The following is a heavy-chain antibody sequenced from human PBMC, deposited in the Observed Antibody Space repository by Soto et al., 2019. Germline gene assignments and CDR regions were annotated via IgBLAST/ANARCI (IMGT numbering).Heavy chain of an antibody. D-gene: IGHD1-7*01. J-gene: IGHJ4*02. CDR2: IIPIFGTA. V-gene: IGHV1-69*06. Sequence: QVQLVQSGAEVKKPGSSVKVSCKASGSTFSSYAISWVRQAPGQGLEWMGGIIPIFGTANYAQKFQGRVTITADKSTSTAYMELSSLRSEDTAVYYCERVAELELHFDYWGQGTLVTVSS. CDR1: GSTFSSYA. CDR3: ERVAELELHFDY.